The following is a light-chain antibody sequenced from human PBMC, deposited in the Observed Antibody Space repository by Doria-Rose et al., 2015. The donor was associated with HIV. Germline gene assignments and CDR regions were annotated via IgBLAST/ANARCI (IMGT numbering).Light chain of an antibody. CDR1: QDINNF. CDR2: AAS. CDR3: QKYNSAPLT. V-gene: IGKV1-27*01. Sequence: DIRMTQSPSSLSASVGDRVTVTCRASQDINNFLAWYQQKPGKLPKLLIYAASTLHSGVPSRFSGSGSGTDFTLTISSLQPEDVATYYCQKYNSAPLTFGGGTRAEIK. J-gene: IGKJ4*01.